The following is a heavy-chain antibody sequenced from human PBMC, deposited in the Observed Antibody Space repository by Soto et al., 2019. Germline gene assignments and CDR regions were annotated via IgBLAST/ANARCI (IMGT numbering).Heavy chain of an antibody. V-gene: IGHV3-23*01. D-gene: IGHD6-6*01. J-gene: IGHJ6*02. Sequence: GGCLRLSCEVSGFSLTSYGMNWFRQRPDKGLEWVSTIGGVGDAFYAYSVRGRSSTSRDISNNTLFLQMNSLRPEDTVKYFCAKEATTARRHSYGMDVGGQGTTVAVSS. CDR2: IGGVGDA. CDR3: AKEATTARRHSYGMDV. CDR1: GFSLTSYG.